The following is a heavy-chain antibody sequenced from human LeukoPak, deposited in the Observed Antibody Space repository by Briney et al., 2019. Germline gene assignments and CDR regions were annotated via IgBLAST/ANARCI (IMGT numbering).Heavy chain of an antibody. CDR2: SHPGDGET. CDR3: ATQTPDILTGYYYYGMDV. V-gene: IGHV1-24*01. Sequence: APVNVSCKFSGYTHTQLSMHGVRQAPGKGREGMGGSHPGDGETIYAQKFQGRVTMTDDTSTDTDYMELSSLRSEDTAVYYCATQTPDILTGYYYYGMDVWGQGTTVTVSS. J-gene: IGHJ6*02. D-gene: IGHD3-9*01. CDR1: GYTHTQLS.